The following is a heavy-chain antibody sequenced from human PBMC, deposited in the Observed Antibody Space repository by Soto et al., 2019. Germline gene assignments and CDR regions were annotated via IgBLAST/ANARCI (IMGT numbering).Heavy chain of an antibody. V-gene: IGHV1-69*13. CDR2: IIPISGTA. CDR3: ARSQGSSTSLEIYYYYYYGMDV. Sequence: SVKVSCKTSGGTFSSYAISWVRQAPGQGLEWMGGIIPISGTANYAQKFQGRVTITADESTSTAYMELSSLRSEDTAVYYCARSQGSSTSLEIYYYYYYGMDVWGQGTTVTVSS. D-gene: IGHD2-2*01. J-gene: IGHJ6*02. CDR1: GGTFSSYA.